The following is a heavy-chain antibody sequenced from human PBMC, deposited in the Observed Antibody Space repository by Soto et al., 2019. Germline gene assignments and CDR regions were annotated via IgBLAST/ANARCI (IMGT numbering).Heavy chain of an antibody. CDR2: IYPGDSDT. CDR1: GYSFTSYW. CDR3: ERLSSNSGYATYYYYGMYG. Sequence: GDSLKISCKCSGYSFTSYWIGWVRQMPGKGLEWMGIIYPGDSDTRYGPSFQGQVTISADKSISTAYLQWSSLKASDTAMYYCERLSSNSGYATYYYYGMYGWGQGTSVAV. D-gene: IGHD5-12*01. J-gene: IGHJ6*02. V-gene: IGHV5-51*01.